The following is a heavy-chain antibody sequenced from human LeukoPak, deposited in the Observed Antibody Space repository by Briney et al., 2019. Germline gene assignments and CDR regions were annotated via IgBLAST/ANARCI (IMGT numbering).Heavy chain of an antibody. CDR1: GFTFSSYA. J-gene: IGHJ4*02. Sequence: GGSLRLSCAASGFTFSSYAMSWVRQAPGKGLEWVSAISGSGGSTYYADSVKGRFTISRDNSKNTLYLQMNSLRAEDTAVYYCAKDLGPLAHDYGASRGDYWGQGTLVTVSS. V-gene: IGHV3-23*01. D-gene: IGHD4-17*01. CDR3: AKDLGPLAHDYGASRGDY. CDR2: ISGSGGST.